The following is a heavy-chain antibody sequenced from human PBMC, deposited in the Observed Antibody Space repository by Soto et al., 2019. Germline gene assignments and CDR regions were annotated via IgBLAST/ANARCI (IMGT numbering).Heavy chain of an antibody. D-gene: IGHD1-7*01. J-gene: IGHJ6*02. CDR1: GGSISSGDYY. CDR2: IYYSGST. CDR3: ARDAVMELTTGYYDGMEV. Sequence: QVQLQESGPGLVKPSQTLSVTCTVSGGSISSGDYYWSWIRQPPRKGLEWIGYIYYSGSTYYNPSLTSRVTISVVTSKNQLSLTLSSVTAADTAVYYCARDAVMELTTGYYDGMEVWGQSPTVTVSS. V-gene: IGHV4-30-4*01.